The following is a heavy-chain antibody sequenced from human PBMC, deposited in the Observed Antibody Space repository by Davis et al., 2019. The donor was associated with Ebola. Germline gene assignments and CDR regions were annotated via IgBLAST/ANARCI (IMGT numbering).Heavy chain of an antibody. Sequence: GESLKISCVASGFTVSSNYMSWVRQAPGKGLEWVSVIYSGGSTYYADSVKGRFSISRDNSKNTLYLQMNSLTAADTAVYYCARGFRGIVVVPAAQAGAWFDPWGQGTLVTVSS. J-gene: IGHJ5*02. CDR1: GFTVSSNY. D-gene: IGHD2-2*01. CDR2: IYSGGST. CDR3: ARGFRGIVVVPAAQAGAWFDP. V-gene: IGHV3-53*01.